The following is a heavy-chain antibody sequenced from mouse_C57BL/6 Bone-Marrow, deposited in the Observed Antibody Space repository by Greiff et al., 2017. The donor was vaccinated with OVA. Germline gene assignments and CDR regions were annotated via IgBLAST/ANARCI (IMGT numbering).Heavy chain of an antibody. D-gene: IGHD2-2*01. CDR1: GFTFSSYA. CDR3: ARDSTIVTTVYYAMDY. J-gene: IGHJ4*01. Sequence: EVMLVESGGGLVKPGGSLKLSCAASGFTFSSYAMSWVRQTPEKRLEWVATISAGGSYTYYPDNVKGRFTISSDNAKNNLYMQMRHLKSENTTIYYGARDSTIVTTVYYAMDYWGQGTSVTVSS. V-gene: IGHV5-4*01. CDR2: ISAGGSYT.